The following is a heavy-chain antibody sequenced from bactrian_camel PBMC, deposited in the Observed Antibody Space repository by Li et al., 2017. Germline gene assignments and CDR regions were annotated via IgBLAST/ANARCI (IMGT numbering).Heavy chain of an antibody. Sequence: QLVESGGGSVQAGGSLRLSCAASVYTYSSVCMGWFRQAPGKERDVVATIGSDGRTSYLDSVKGRFTISKDNAKNTLYLQMNSLKPEDTAMYYCAATSAVIPAMNPDHFNSWGQGTQVTVS. CDR3: AATSAVIPAMNPDHFNS. V-gene: IGHV3S53*01. D-gene: IGHD4*01. CDR2: IGSDGRT. J-gene: IGHJ6*01. CDR1: VYTYSSVC.